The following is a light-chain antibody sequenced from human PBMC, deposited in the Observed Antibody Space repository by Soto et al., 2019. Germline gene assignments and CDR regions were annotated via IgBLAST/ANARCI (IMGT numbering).Light chain of an antibody. CDR2: DAS. J-gene: IGKJ3*01. CDR3: QQNNSNFPFT. V-gene: IGKV1-5*01. Sequence: DIQMTQSPSTLSASVGDRVTITCRASQSISSWLAWYQQKPGKAPKLLIYDASSLESGVPSRFSGSGSGTESTLTISSRRLNDFVTYYCQQNNSNFPFTFGPGTKVDIK. CDR1: QSISSW.